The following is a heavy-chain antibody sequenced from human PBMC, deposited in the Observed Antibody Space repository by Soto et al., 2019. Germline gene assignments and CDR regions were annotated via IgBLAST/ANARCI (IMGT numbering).Heavy chain of an antibody. J-gene: IGHJ5*02. CDR1: GGSFSGYY. Sequence: PSETLSLTCAVYGGSFSGYYWSWIRQPPGKGLEWIGEINHSGSTNYNPSLKSRVTISVDTSKNQFSLKLSSVTAADTAVYYCATLGDSSGWQGPPGVTGFDPWGQGTLVTVSS. CDR2: INHSGST. D-gene: IGHD6-19*01. V-gene: IGHV4-34*01. CDR3: ATLGDSSGWQGPPGVTGFDP.